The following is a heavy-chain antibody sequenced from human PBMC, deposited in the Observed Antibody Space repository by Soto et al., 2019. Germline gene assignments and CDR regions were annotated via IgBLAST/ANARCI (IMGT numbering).Heavy chain of an antibody. CDR2: IKQDGSEK. V-gene: IGHV3-7*01. J-gene: IGHJ5*02. Sequence: GGSLRLSCGASGFTFSSYWMSWVRQAPGKGLEWVANIKQDGSEKYYVDSVKGRFTISRDNAKNSLYPQMNSLRAEDTAVYYCARSIAARLNWFDPWGQGTLVTVSS. D-gene: IGHD6-6*01. CDR1: GFTFSSYW. CDR3: ARSIAARLNWFDP.